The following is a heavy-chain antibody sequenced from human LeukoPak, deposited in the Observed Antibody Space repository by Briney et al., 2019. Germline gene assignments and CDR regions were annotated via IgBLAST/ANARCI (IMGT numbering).Heavy chain of an antibody. Sequence: SETLSLTCTVSGGSISSSIHYWGWIRQPPGKGLEWIGSIYYSGSTYYNPSLKSRLTISRDNSKNSFYLQMSSLRAEDTGVFYCARDVAYSAFDYWGQGTLVTVSS. CDR1: GGSISSSIHY. V-gene: IGHV4-39*02. D-gene: IGHD2-21*01. CDR2: IYYSGST. CDR3: ARDVAYSAFDY. J-gene: IGHJ4*02.